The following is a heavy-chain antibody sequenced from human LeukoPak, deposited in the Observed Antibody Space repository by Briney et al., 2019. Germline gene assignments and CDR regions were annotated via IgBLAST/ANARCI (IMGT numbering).Heavy chain of an antibody. CDR2: IYYSGST. Sequence: SETLSLTCTVSGGSISSYYWSWIRQPPGEGLEWIGYIYYSGSTNYNPSLKSRVTISVDTSKNQFSLKLSSVTAADTAVYYCARHGDGNGWDGAFDIWDQGTMVTVSS. V-gene: IGHV4-59*08. D-gene: IGHD6-19*01. CDR3: ARHGDGNGWDGAFDI. J-gene: IGHJ3*02. CDR1: GGSISSYY.